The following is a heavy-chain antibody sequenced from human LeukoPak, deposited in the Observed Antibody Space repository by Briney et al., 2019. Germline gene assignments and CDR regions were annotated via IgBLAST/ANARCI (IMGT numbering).Heavy chain of an antibody. CDR3: ARASLSSSWYTPSEPYYYYYYGMDV. Sequence: ASVKVSCKASGYTFTSYYMHWVRQAPGQGLEWMGIINPSGGSTSYAQKFQGRITMTRDTSTNTVYMELSSLRSEDTAVYYCARASLSSSWYTPSEPYYYYYYGMDVWGKGTTVTVSS. V-gene: IGHV1-46*01. J-gene: IGHJ6*04. D-gene: IGHD6-13*01. CDR2: INPSGGST. CDR1: GYTFTSYY.